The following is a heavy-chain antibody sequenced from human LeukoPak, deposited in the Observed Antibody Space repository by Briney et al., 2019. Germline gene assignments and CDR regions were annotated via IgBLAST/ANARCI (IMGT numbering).Heavy chain of an antibody. CDR1: GFTFSSYA. CDR2: ISGSGGST. D-gene: IGHD3-10*01. Sequence: PGGSLRLSCAASGFTFSSYAMSRVRQAPGKGLEWVSAISGSGGSTYYADSVKGRFAISRDNSKNTLYLQMNSLRAEDTAVYYCAKAYLWFGELSEFDYWGQGTLVTVSS. CDR3: AKAYLWFGELSEFDY. V-gene: IGHV3-23*01. J-gene: IGHJ4*02.